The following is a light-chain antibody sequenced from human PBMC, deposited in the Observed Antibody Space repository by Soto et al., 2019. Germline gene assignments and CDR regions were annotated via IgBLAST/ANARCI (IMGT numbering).Light chain of an antibody. J-gene: IGKJ1*01. Sequence: DIQMTQSPSTLSASVGDGVTITCRASQSISTWLAWYQQEPGKAPKLLIHKASSLQSGVPSRFSGSGSGTDFTLTISSLHPDDFATYYCQQYNSYSTTFGQGTKVDIK. CDR1: QSISTW. V-gene: IGKV1-5*03. CDR2: KAS. CDR3: QQYNSYSTT.